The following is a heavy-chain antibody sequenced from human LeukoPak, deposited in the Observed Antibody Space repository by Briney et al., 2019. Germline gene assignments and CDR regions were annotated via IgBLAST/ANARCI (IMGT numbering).Heavy chain of an antibody. CDR3: AKSAYDSSGSINY. V-gene: IGHV3-9*01. J-gene: IGHJ4*02. D-gene: IGHD3-22*01. CDR2: ISWNSGSI. Sequence: PGGSLRLSCAASGFTFDDYAMHWVRQAPGKGMEWVSGISWNSGSIGYADSVKGRFTISRDNAKNSLYLQMNSLRAEDTALYYCAKSAYDSSGSINYWGQGTLVTVSS. CDR1: GFTFDDYA.